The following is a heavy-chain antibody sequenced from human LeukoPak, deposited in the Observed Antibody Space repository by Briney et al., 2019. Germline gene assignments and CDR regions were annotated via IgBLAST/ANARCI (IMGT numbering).Heavy chain of an antibody. J-gene: IGHJ4*02. CDR2: ISAYNGNT. V-gene: IGHV1-18*01. CDR1: GYTFTSYG. Sequence: ASVQISCKASGYTFTSYGISWVRQAPGQGLEWMGWISAYNGNTNYVQKLQGRVTMTTDTSTSTAYMELRSLRSDDTAVYYCARDGYKGDYDYWGQGTLVTVSS. D-gene: IGHD5-24*01. CDR3: ARDGYKGDYDY.